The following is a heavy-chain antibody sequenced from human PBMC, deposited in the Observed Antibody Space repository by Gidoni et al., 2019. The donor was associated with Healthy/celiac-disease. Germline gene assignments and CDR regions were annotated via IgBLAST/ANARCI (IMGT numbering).Heavy chain of an antibody. CDR3: ARAIGPRYCSGGSCYNYYYMDV. D-gene: IGHD2-15*01. J-gene: IGHJ6*03. CDR2: IYYSGST. V-gene: IGHV4-59*01. Sequence: QVQLQESGPGLVNPSETLSLTCTVSGGAISSSYRSWIRQPPGKELGWIGYIYYSGSTNYNPSLKSRVTISVDTSKNQFSLKLSSVTAADTAVYYCARAIGPRYCSGGSCYNYYYMDVWGKGTTVTVSS. CDR1: GGAISSSY.